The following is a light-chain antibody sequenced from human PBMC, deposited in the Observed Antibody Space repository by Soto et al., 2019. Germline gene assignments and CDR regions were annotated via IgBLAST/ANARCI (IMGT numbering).Light chain of an antibody. J-gene: IGKJ1*01. Sequence: DIQVTQSPSSLSASVGDRVTITCRASQGIGNYLAWYQQRPGKAPRRLIYAASTLQSGVPSRFSGSGSGTEFTLTISSLQPEDFATYYCLQHDPYRTFGQGTKVEIQ. CDR2: AAS. CDR3: LQHDPYRT. CDR1: QGIGNY. V-gene: IGKV1-17*01.